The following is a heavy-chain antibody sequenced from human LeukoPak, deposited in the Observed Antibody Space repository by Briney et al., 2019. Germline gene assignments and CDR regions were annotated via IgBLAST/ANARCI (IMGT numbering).Heavy chain of an antibody. CDR3: ARDKGTSYLSSFDY. CDR1: EFSVGSNY. V-gene: IGHV3-66*02. J-gene: IGHJ4*02. D-gene: IGHD6-6*01. Sequence: GGSLRLLCAASEFSVGSNYKTWVRQAPGKGLVEVSLNYSGGSTYYEDSVKGRFTISRDNSQNTLYLQMNSLRAAYTAVYYCARDKGTSYLSSFDYWGQGTLVTVSS. CDR2: NYSGGST.